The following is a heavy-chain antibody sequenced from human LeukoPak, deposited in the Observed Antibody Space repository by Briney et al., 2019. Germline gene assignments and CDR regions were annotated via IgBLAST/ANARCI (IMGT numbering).Heavy chain of an antibody. J-gene: IGHJ4*02. CDR2: ISGSGTNT. CDR3: AKDTAVILTAPFDS. D-gene: IGHD2-21*01. CDR1: EVTFSSYA. Sequence: GGSLRLSCAASEVTFSSYAMTWVRQAPGKGLEWVSAISGSGTNTYYSGSVRGRFTISRDNSNNRLYLQMNSVRAEDTAMYFCAKDTAVILTAPFDSWGQGTLVTVSS. V-gene: IGHV3-23*01.